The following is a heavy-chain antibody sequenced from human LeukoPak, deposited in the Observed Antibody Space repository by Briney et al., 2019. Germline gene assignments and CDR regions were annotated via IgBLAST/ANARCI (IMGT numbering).Heavy chain of an antibody. V-gene: IGHV3-74*01. D-gene: IGHD6-13*01. CDR2: INSDGSST. CDR3: ARAQIAAGLVDY. CDR1: GFTFSSYW. J-gene: IGHJ4*02. Sequence: PGGSLRLSCAASGFTFSSYWMHWVRQAPGKGLVWVSRINSDGSSTSYADSVKGRFTISRDNAKNTLYLQMNSLRAEDTAVYYCARAQIAAGLVDYWGQGALVTVSS.